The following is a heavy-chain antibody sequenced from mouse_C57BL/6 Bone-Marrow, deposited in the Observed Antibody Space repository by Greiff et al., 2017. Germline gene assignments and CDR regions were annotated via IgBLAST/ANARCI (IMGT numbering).Heavy chain of an antibody. CDR2: ILPASGGT. CDR1: GYTFTGYW. D-gene: IGHD2-4*01. Sequence: QVQLQQSGAELMRPGSSVKLSCKATGYTFTGYWIEWVKQRPVHGLEWIGEILPASGGTHYNEKFKDKATFTADTSSNTAYMQLSSLTTEDSAIXDCARKRDYDYGECAYWGQGTLVTVSA. CDR3: ARKRDYDYGECAY. V-gene: IGHV1-9*01. J-gene: IGHJ3*01.